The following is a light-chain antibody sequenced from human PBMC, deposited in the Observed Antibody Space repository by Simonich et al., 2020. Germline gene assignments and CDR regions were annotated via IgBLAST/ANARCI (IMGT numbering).Light chain of an antibody. V-gene: IGLV3-19*01. CDR2: GKN. J-gene: IGLJ2*01. CDR1: SLRSYY. Sequence: SSELTQDPAVSVALGQTVRITCQGDSLRSYYASWYQQKPGQAPVLFIYGKNNRPSGIPDRFSGSSSGNTASLTITGAQAEDEADYYCHSRDSSGNHLVFGGGTKLTVL. CDR3: HSRDSSGNHLV.